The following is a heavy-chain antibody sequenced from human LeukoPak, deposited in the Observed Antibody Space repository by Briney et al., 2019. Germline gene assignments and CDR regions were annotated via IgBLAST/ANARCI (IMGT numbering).Heavy chain of an antibody. CDR1: GFTFTNHP. D-gene: IGHD3/OR15-3a*01. V-gene: IGHV3-64*02. CDR3: ARAFRPASDPHDFYDF. CDR2: VSPSGDRT. Sequence: GGSLRLSCAASGFTFTNHPMHWVRQTSGNRLEYLSAVSPSGDRTWYADSVKGRFTISRDNSKNAVYLQMGSLRPEDMGVYYCARAFRPASDPHDFYDFWGRGTTVTVSS. J-gene: IGHJ3*01.